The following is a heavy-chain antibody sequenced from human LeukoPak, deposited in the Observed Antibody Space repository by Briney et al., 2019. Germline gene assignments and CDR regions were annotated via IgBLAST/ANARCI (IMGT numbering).Heavy chain of an antibody. D-gene: IGHD3-10*01. V-gene: IGHV1-8*02. CDR1: GYTFTSYD. J-gene: IGHJ4*02. Sequence: ASVKVSCKASGYTFTSYDINWVRQATGQGLEWMGWMNPNSGNTGYAQKFQGRVTMTTDTSTSTAYMELRSLRSDDTAVYYCARDYVVRGVIYYWGQGTLVTVSS. CDR3: ARDYVVRGVIYY. CDR2: MNPNSGNT.